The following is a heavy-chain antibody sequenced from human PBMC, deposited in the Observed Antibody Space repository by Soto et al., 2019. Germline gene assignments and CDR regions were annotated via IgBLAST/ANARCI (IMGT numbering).Heavy chain of an antibody. CDR3: ARDLKQLVRFCGFDY. Sequence: PGESLRLSCAASGFTFSSFSMNWVRQAPGKGLEWVSSISSSSSYIYYADSVKGRFTISRDNAKNSLYLQMNSLRAEDTAVYYCARDLKQLVRFCGFDYWGQGTLVTVSS. V-gene: IGHV3-21*01. CDR1: GFTFSSFS. J-gene: IGHJ4*02. D-gene: IGHD6-6*01. CDR2: ISSSSSYI.